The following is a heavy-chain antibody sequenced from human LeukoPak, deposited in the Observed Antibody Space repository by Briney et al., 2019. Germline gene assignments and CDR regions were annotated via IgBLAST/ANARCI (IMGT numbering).Heavy chain of an antibody. Sequence: QSGGSLRLSCAASGFTFSSYWMNWVRQAPGKGLEWVANIKQDGSEKYYVDSVKGRFTISRDNAKNSLYLQMNSLRAEDTAVYYCARWVDRDYYYYYYMDVWGKGTTVTVSS. J-gene: IGHJ6*03. CDR3: ARWVDRDYYYYYYMDV. CDR1: GFTFSSYW. CDR2: IKQDGSEK. V-gene: IGHV3-7*01.